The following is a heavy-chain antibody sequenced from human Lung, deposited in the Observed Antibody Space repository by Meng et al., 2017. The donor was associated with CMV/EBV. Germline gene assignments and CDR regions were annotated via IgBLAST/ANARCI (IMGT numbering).Heavy chain of an antibody. D-gene: IGHD6-19*01. CDR3: ARDPYATGWAG. J-gene: IGHJ4*02. CDR2: IYHSGGT. Sequence: RLQGAGPGRVKPSGTRSLTCAVSGGPISISTWWSWVRQPPGKGLEWIGEIYHSGGTNYNPSLRGRVTISLDKSKNQFSLTLRSVTAADTAVYYCARDPYATGWAGWGQGTLVTVSS. CDR1: GGPISISTW. V-gene: IGHV4-4*02.